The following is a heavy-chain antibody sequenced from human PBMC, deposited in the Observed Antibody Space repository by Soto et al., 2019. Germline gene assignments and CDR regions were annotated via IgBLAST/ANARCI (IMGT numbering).Heavy chain of an antibody. J-gene: IGHJ4*02. CDR3: ARGGEYSTSFDY. D-gene: IGHD6-6*01. V-gene: IGHV4-34*01. CDR1: GGSFSGYY. CDR2: INYSGNT. Sequence: SETLSLTCAVYGGSFSGYYWSWIRQSPGKGLELIGEINYSGNTNYSPSLKSRVTISVDTSKNQFSLNLSSVTAADTAVYYCARGGEYSTSFDYWGQGTLVTVSS.